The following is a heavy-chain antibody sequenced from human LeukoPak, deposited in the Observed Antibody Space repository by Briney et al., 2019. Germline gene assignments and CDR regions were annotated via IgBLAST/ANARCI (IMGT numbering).Heavy chain of an antibody. CDR2: IDHSGST. Sequence: PSETLSLTCAVYGGSFSGYYWSWIRQPPGKGLEWIGEIDHSGSTNYNPSLKSRVTISVDTSKNQFSLKLSSVTAADTAVYYCARGDQALRFIRYYYYYGMDVWGQGTTVTVSS. J-gene: IGHJ6*02. V-gene: IGHV4-34*01. CDR1: GGSFSGYY. D-gene: IGHD3-3*01. CDR3: ARGDQALRFIRYYYYYGMDV.